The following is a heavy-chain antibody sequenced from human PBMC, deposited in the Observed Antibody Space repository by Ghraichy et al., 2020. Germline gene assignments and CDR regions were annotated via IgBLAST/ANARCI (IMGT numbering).Heavy chain of an antibody. V-gene: IGHV3-23*01. D-gene: IGHD1-26*01. CDR3: AKDPRNSIVVAAVDY. CDR1: GFTFSSFA. J-gene: IGHJ4*02. CDR2: TGDSGDNK. Sequence: GGSLRLSCAASGFTFSSFAMTWVRQAPGKGLEWVAATGDSGDNKYYADSVKGRFTISRDNSKNPLFLQMNSLRAEDTAIYYCAKDPRNSIVVAAVDYWGQGTLVTVSS.